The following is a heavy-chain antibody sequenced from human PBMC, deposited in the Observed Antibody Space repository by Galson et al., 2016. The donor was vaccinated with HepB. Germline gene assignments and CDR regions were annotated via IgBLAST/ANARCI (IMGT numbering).Heavy chain of an antibody. CDR2: ILDSGDA. CDR1: GDSLNSGFYS. J-gene: IGHJ6*02. Sequence: TLSLTCSVFGDSLNSGFYSWSWIRHDPGKGLEWIGYILDSGDAYYRPSLKSRVLMSVDTSKNQFSLNLSTVTAADTAVYYCARGVGQRGRDSVLVPTCIYHYYIDVWGPGTTVPVSS. CDR3: ARGVGQRGRDSVLVPTCIYHYYIDV. D-gene: IGHD2-21*02. V-gene: IGHV4-31*03.